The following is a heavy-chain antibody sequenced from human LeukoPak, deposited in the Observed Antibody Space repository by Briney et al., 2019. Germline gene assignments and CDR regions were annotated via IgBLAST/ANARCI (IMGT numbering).Heavy chain of an antibody. J-gene: IGHJ4*02. CDR2: ISSSGSTI. CDR3: ARNYYCSGSYAPPDY. Sequence: GGSLRLSCAACGFTFSSYEMNWVRQAPGKGLEWVSYISSSGSTIYYPDSVKGRFTISRDNAKNSLYLQMNSLRAEDTAVYYCARNYYCSGSYAPPDYWGQGTLVTVSS. CDR1: GFTFSSYE. V-gene: IGHV3-48*03. D-gene: IGHD3-10*01.